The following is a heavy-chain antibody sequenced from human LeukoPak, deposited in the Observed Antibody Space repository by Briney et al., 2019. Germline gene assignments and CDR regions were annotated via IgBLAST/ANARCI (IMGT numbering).Heavy chain of an antibody. J-gene: IGHJ6*02. V-gene: IGHV1-18*01. D-gene: IGHD5-12*01. CDR3: ARVMHWDIVMARGRGMDV. CDR1: SHTFTTYG. Sequence: ATVRVFCKASSHTFTTYGVSCVRQAPGQGFEWMGWINPYNGDTNNAQKLQGRVNMTTETTTGTAYMELRSLRSVDTAVYYGARVMHWDIVMARGRGMDVWGQGTTVTVSS. CDR2: INPYNGDT.